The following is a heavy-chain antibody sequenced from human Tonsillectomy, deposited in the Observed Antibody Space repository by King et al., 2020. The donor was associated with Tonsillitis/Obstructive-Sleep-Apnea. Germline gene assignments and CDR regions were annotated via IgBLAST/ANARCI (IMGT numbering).Heavy chain of an antibody. CDR3: ASLQGQQMVRGAFDI. V-gene: IGHV5-51*01. CDR2: IYPGDSDT. Sequence: VQLVESGAEVKKPGESLKISCKGSGYSFTSYWIGWVRQMPGKGLEWMWIIYPGDSDTRYRPSFQGQVTISADKSISTAYLQWSSLKASDTALYYCASLQGQQMVRGAFDIWGQGTMVTVSS. J-gene: IGHJ3*02. CDR1: GYSFTSYW. D-gene: IGHD6-13*01.